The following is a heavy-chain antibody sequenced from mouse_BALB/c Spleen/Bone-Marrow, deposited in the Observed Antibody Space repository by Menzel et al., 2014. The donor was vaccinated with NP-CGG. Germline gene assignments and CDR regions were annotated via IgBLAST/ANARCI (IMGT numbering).Heavy chain of an antibody. J-gene: IGHJ3*01. CDR3: ARHAYYDQTEVSFVY. CDR1: GFSFNSYG. D-gene: IGHD2-4*01. V-gene: IGHV5-9-2*01. Sequence: VQLKESGGGLVKSGGSLKLSCAASGFSFNSYGMSWVRQTPEKRLEGVATISGGGSYTFYPDSVKGRFTISRDNAKNNLYLQLSSLRSEDTALYYCARHAYYDQTEVSFVYWGQGTLVTVSA. CDR2: ISGGGSYT.